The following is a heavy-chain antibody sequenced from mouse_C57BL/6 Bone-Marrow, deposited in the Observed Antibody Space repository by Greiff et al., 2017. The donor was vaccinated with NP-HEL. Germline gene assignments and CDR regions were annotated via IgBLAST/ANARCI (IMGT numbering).Heavy chain of an antibody. Sequence: EVQLQQSGAELVRPGASVKLSCTASGFNIKDDYMHWVKPSPEQGLEWIGWIDPENGDTEYASKFQGKATITADTSSNTAYLQLSSLTSEDTAVYYCTTALFDYWGQGTTLTVSS. J-gene: IGHJ2*01. CDR3: TTALFDY. V-gene: IGHV14-4*01. CDR1: GFNIKDDY. CDR2: IDPENGDT.